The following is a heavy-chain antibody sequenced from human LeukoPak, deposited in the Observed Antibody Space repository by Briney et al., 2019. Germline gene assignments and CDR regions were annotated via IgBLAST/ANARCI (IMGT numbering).Heavy chain of an antibody. CDR1: GGTFSSYA. Sequence: SVKVSCKASGGTFSSYAISWVRQAPGQGLEWMERIIPIFGTANYAQKFQGRVTITTDESTSTAYMELSSLRSEDTAVYYCASGPANYYDSSGYPPFDYWGQGTLVTVSS. D-gene: IGHD3-22*01. V-gene: IGHV1-69*05. CDR2: IIPIFGTA. CDR3: ASGPANYYDSSGYPPFDY. J-gene: IGHJ4*02.